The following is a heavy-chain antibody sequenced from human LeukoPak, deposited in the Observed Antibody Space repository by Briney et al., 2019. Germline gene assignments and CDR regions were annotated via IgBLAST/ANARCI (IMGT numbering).Heavy chain of an antibody. CDR2: LNYSGTT. J-gene: IGHJ5*02. CDR1: GGSISGSTSY. V-gene: IGHV4-39*07. D-gene: IGHD3-10*01. CDR3: SRYDSDTGDFDP. Sequence: SETLSPTCTVSGGSISGSTSYWGWIRQSPGKGLEWIGLLNYSGTTYYNPSFKSRVSISIDRSRTQFSLKLSSVTAADTAFYYCSRYDSDTGDFDPWGQGTLVTISS.